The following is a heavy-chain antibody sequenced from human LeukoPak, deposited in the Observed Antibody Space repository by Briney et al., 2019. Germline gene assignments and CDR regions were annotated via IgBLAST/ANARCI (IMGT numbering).Heavy chain of an antibody. D-gene: IGHD3-9*01. CDR1: GFPFTNYG. CDR2: ISYDGSSQ. CDR3: ARDRIRNFDYMFYLDS. J-gene: IGHJ4*02. Sequence: PGGSLRLSRAASGFPFTNYGLHWVRQAPGKALEWVAFISYDGSSQYYADSVKGRFTISRDNSKNTLYLQMNSLRAEDTAVYYCARDRIRNFDYMFYLDSWGQGTLVTVSS. V-gene: IGHV3-30-3*01.